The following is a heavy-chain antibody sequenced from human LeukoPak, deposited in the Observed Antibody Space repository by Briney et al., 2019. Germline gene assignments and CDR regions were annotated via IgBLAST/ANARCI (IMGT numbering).Heavy chain of an antibody. D-gene: IGHD2-15*01. Sequence: TGGSLRLSCAASGFTFSSYSMNWVRQAPGKGLEWVSYISSSGTIYYADSVKGRFTISSDNAKNSLYLQMNSLRAEDTAVYYCARDPRGYCSGGSCHKPYYFDYWGQGTLVTVSS. V-gene: IGHV3-48*01. CDR1: GFTFSSYS. J-gene: IGHJ4*02. CDR3: ARDPRGYCSGGSCHKPYYFDY. CDR2: ISSSGTI.